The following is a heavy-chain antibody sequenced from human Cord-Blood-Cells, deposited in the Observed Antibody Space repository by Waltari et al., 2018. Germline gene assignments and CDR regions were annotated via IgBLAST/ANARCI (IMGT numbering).Heavy chain of an antibody. CDR2: IIPSFGTA. J-gene: IGHJ6*02. CDR3: AEALRFLEWLSPDYYYYGMDV. CDR1: VVTLSSYA. V-gene: IGHV1-69*06. Sequence: QVQLEQSGAEVQKPGSSVTVSCRASVVTLSSYAISWVRQAPGQGLAWMGGIIPSFGTANYAQKFQGRVTITADKSTSTAYMERGSLRSEDTAVYYCAEALRFLEWLSPDYYYYGMDVWGQGTTVTVSS. D-gene: IGHD3-3*01.